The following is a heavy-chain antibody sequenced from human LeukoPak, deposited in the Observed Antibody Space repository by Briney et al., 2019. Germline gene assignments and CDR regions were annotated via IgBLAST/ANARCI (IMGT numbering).Heavy chain of an antibody. V-gene: IGHV1-2*02. CDR2: INPNSGGT. J-gene: IGHJ4*02. Sequence: ASVKVSCKASGYTFTGYYMYWVRQAPGQGLEWMGWINPNSGGTNYAQKFQGRVTMTRDTSINTAYMELSRLRSDDTAVYYCARDKWGSGALDYWGQGTLVTVSS. D-gene: IGHD6-25*01. CDR3: ARDKWGSGALDY. CDR1: GYTFTGYY.